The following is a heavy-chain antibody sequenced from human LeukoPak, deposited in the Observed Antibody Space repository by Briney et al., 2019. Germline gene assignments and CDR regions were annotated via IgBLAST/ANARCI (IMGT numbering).Heavy chain of an antibody. J-gene: IGHJ4*02. Sequence: GGPLRLSCAASGLPFESYSMTWVRQAPGKGLEWVSTISRTSNYIYTADSLKGRFTTSRDNAEKSLFLQMTNVKDDDTAVYYCVTKASVSGVKRYWGQGTLVTVSS. D-gene: IGHD3-10*01. CDR1: GLPFESYS. CDR3: VTKASVSGVKRY. CDR2: ISRTSNYI. V-gene: IGHV3-21*01.